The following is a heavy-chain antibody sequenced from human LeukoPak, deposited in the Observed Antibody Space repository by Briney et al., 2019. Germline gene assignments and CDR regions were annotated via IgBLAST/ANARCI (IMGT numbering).Heavy chain of an antibody. Sequence: SQTLSLTCALSGDSVSSNSVTWNWIRQSPSRGLEWLGRTYYRSTWYNDYAVSVRGRITVNPDTSKNQFSLHLDSVTPEDTAVYYCARRLTQYDCFDPWGQGILVTVSS. CDR2: TYYRSTWYN. D-gene: IGHD2-2*01. V-gene: IGHV6-1*01. J-gene: IGHJ5*02. CDR1: GDSVSSNSVT. CDR3: ARRLTQYDCFDP.